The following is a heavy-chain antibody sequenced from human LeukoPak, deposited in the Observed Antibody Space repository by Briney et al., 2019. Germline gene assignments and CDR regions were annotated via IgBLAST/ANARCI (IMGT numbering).Heavy chain of an antibody. J-gene: IGHJ6*02. D-gene: IGHD2-15*01. CDR3: AREKSRGGDFYGMDV. CDR1: GFTVSTKY. CDR2: TYSGGVT. Sequence: GGSLRLSCAASGFTVSTKYMSWVRQSPVKGLEWVSITYSGGVTYYADSVRGRFTISRDNSKNTMGLQMDSLRADDTAICYCAREKSRGGDFYGMDVWGQGTTVTVSS. V-gene: IGHV3-53*01.